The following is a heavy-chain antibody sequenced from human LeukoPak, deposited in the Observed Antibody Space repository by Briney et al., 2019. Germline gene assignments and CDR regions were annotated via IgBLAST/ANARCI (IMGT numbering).Heavy chain of an antibody. V-gene: IGHV3-30*18. Sequence: PGGSLRLSCAASGFTFSSYGMHWVRQAPGKGLEWVAVISYDGSNKYYADSVKGRFTISRDNSKNTLYLQMSSLRAEDTAVYYCAKDTSNYSFDYWGQGTLVTVSS. CDR2: ISYDGSNK. J-gene: IGHJ4*02. CDR3: AKDTSNYSFDY. CDR1: GFTFSSYG. D-gene: IGHD4-11*01.